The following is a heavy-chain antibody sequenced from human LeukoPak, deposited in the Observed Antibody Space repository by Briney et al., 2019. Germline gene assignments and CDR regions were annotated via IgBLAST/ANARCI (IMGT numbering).Heavy chain of an antibody. CDR2: ISRSHTTI. Sequence: GGSLRLSCAASGFTFSSYGMNWVRQAPGKGPEWISYISRSHTTIYYADSVKGRFTISRDNAKNSLYLQMSSLGAEDTAIYYCSRDRGGGEIYFDYWGQGTLVSVSS. D-gene: IGHD2-15*01. V-gene: IGHV3-48*03. CDR1: GFTFSSYG. J-gene: IGHJ4*02. CDR3: SRDRGGGEIYFDY.